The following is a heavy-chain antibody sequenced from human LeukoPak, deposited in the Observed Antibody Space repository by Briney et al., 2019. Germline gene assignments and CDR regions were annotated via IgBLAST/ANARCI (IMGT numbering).Heavy chain of an antibody. J-gene: IGHJ5*02. CDR3: ARDGGLTIVRGVVDL. V-gene: IGHV4-4*02. CDR1: GGSVSSSNW. Sequence: SETLSLTCTASGGSVSSSNWWTWIRQTPGKGLEWIGGIFHTGHTNYNPSLKSRVTISVDKSRNHFYLNLNSVTAADTAVYYCARDGGLTIVRGVVDLWGQGTLVTVSS. D-gene: IGHD3-10*01. CDR2: IFHTGHT.